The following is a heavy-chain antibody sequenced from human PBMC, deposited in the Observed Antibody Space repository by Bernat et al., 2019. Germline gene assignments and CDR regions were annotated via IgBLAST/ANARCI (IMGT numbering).Heavy chain of an antibody. Sequence: QVQLVQSGAEVKQPGASVKVSCKASGYTFTSYDINWVRQATGQGLEWMGWMNPNSGNTGYAQKFQGRVTMTRNTSISTAYMELSSLRSEDTAVYYCARVYSGGLYYYYYYGMDVWGQGTTVTVSS. J-gene: IGHJ6*02. CDR3: ARVYSGGLYYYYYYGMDV. CDR2: MNPNSGNT. CDR1: GYTFTSYD. D-gene: IGHD2-21*01. V-gene: IGHV1-8*01.